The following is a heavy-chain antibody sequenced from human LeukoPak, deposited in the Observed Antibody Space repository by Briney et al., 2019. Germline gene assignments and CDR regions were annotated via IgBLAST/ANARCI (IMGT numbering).Heavy chain of an antibody. D-gene: IGHD4-17*01. CDR2: ISSSSSTI. Sequence: GGSLRLSCAAYGFTFSSYSMSWVRQAPGKGLEWVSYISSSSSTIYYADSVKGRFTISRDNAKNSLYLQMNSLRAEDTAVYYCAREREQVTTEFVYWGQGTLVTVSS. J-gene: IGHJ4*02. V-gene: IGHV3-48*01. CDR1: GFTFSSYS. CDR3: AREREQVTTEFVY.